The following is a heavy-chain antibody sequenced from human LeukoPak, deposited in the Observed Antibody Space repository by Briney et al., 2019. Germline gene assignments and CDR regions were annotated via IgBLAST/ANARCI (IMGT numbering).Heavy chain of an antibody. Sequence: GGSLRLAWAASGFTFSSSSMNWVRQAPGKGLEWVSSISSSSGYIYYADSVKGRFTISRDNAKNSLYLQMNSLRAEDTAVYYCARNGVVSDAFDVWGQGTMVTVSS. V-gene: IGHV3-21*01. CDR3: ARNGVVSDAFDV. CDR2: ISSSSGYI. CDR1: GFTFSSSS. J-gene: IGHJ3*01. D-gene: IGHD3-3*01.